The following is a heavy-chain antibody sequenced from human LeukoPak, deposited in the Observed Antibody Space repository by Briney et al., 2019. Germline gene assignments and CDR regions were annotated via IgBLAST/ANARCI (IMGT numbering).Heavy chain of an antibody. J-gene: IGHJ6*03. V-gene: IGHV1-46*01. CDR3: ARDFQLLGYCTNGVCYTAYYYYMDV. CDR2: INPSGGST. CDR1: GYTFTGYY. D-gene: IGHD2-8*01. Sequence: ASVKVSCKASGYTFTGYYMHWVRQAPGQGLEWMGIINPSGGSTSYAQKFQGRVTMTRDMSTSTVYMELSSLRSEDTAVYYCARDFQLLGYCTNGVCYTAYYYYMDVWGKGTTVTVSS.